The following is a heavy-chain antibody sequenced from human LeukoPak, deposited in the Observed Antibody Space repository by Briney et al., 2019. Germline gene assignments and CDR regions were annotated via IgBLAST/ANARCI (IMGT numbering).Heavy chain of an antibody. CDR1: GFTFSSYA. Sequence: GGSLRLSCAASGFTFSSYAMSWVRQAPGKGLEWVSAISGSGGSTCYADSVKSRFTISRDNSKNTLYLQMNSLRAEDTAVYYCAKDGAALHAFDIWGQGTMVTVSS. V-gene: IGHV3-23*01. CDR2: ISGSGGST. D-gene: IGHD6-13*01. J-gene: IGHJ3*02. CDR3: AKDGAALHAFDI.